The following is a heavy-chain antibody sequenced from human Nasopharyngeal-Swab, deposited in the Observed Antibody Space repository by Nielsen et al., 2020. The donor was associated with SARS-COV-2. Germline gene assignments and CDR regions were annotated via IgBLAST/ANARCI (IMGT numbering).Heavy chain of an antibody. V-gene: IGHV4-39*01. D-gene: IGHD6-13*01. CDR1: GDSIAYSTFY. CDR3: VRSSSWYYFDY. J-gene: IGHJ4*01. Sequence: SETLSLTCTVSGDSIAYSTFYWGWIRQPPGKGLDWLGNIYYNGNPYQNPSLKSRLTISVDKSKNQFSLQLSSVTAADTAVYYCVRSSSWYYFDYWAQGTQVTVSS. CDR2: IYYNGNP.